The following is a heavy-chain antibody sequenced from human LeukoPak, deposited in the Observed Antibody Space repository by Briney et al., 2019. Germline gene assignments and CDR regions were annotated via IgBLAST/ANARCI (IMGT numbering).Heavy chain of an antibody. CDR1: GFTLSDFW. CDR2: INQNGGET. CDR3: ARDGTAPGLYFDL. Sequence: GGSLRLSCAVSGFTLSDFWMNWVRRPPGKGLEWVASINQNGGETSYVDSVKGRFTISRDNPKNSLYLQMSSLRAEDTAVYYCARDGTAPGLYFDLWGQGTLVTVSS. V-gene: IGHV3-7*01. J-gene: IGHJ4*01. D-gene: IGHD6-13*01.